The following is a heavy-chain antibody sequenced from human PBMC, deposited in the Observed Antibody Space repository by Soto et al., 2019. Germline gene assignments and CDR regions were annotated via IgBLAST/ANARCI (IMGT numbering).Heavy chain of an antibody. Sequence: QAQLVESGGGVVQPGRSLRLSCAASGFAFSSYGMHWVRQAPGTGLEWVAVISYDGSLQHYADSVKGRFTISRDNSKNMVLRQMSSLRAEDTAVYYCVSDRGYGHASVPHSWGQGTLVSVSS. J-gene: IGHJ4*02. CDR3: VSDRGYGHASVPHS. CDR1: GFAFSSYG. V-gene: IGHV3-30*03. D-gene: IGHD5-18*01. CDR2: ISYDGSLQ.